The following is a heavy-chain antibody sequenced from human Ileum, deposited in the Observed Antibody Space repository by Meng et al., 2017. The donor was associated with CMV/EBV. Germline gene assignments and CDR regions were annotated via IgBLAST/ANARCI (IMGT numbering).Heavy chain of an antibody. J-gene: IGHJ5*02. CDR2: IIPILGIA. V-gene: IGHV1-69*10. D-gene: IGHD6-13*01. CDR1: GGTVSRYG. Sequence: GGTVSRYGIRWERQAPGQGLKGMGEIIPILGIANYAQKLQGRVTINADKSTSTAYMELSSLRSEDTAVYYCARDSHSSSWFLGWFDPWGQGTLVTVSS. CDR3: ARDSHSSSWFLGWFDP.